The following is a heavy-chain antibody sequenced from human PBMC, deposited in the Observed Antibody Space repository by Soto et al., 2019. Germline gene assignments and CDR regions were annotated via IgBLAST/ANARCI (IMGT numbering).Heavy chain of an antibody. Sequence: PGGSLRLSCAASGFTFSSYWMHWVRQAPGKGLEWVSSISSSSSYIYYADSVKGRFTISRDNAKNSLYLQMNSLRAEDTAVYYCAREGSSSWYEGYYYYYGMDVWGQGTTVTVSS. D-gene: IGHD6-13*01. CDR2: ISSSSSYI. J-gene: IGHJ6*02. V-gene: IGHV3-21*01. CDR1: GFTFSSYW. CDR3: AREGSSSWYEGYYYYYGMDV.